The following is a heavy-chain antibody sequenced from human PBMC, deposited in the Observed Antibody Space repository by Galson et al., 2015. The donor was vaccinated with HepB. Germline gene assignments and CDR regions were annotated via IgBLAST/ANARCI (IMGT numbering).Heavy chain of an antibody. V-gene: IGHV3-30-3*01. CDR2: ISYDGSNK. CDR1: GFTFSSYA. J-gene: IGHJ4*02. D-gene: IGHD2-15*01. CDR3: ARARYCSGGSCQDNFDY. Sequence: LRLSCAASGFTFSSYAMHWVRQAPGKGLEWVAVISYDGSNKYYADSVKGRFTISRDNSKNTLYLQMNSLRAEDTAVYYCARARYCSGGSCQDNFDYWGQGTLVTVSS.